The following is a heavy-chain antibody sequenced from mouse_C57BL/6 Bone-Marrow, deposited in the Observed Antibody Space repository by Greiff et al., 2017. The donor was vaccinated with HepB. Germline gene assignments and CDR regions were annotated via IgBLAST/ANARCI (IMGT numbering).Heavy chain of an antibody. Sequence: VQLQQSGPELVKPGASVKISCKASGYSFTSYYIHWVKQRPGQGLEWIGWIYPGSGNTKYNEKFKGKATLTADTSSSTAYMQLSSLTSEDSAVYDCARGAYYSNFYYAMDYWGQGTSVTVSS. CDR2: IYPGSGNT. D-gene: IGHD2-5*01. J-gene: IGHJ4*01. V-gene: IGHV1-66*01. CDR1: GYSFTSYY. CDR3: ARGAYYSNFYYAMDY.